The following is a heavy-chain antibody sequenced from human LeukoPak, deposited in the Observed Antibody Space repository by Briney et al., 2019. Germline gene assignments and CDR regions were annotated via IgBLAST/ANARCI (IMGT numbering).Heavy chain of an antibody. CDR2: MNPNSGNT. CDR1: GYTFTSYD. D-gene: IGHD6-19*01. CDR3: ARGIAVAGQGRTYGMDV. J-gene: IGHJ6*02. V-gene: IGHV1-8*01. Sequence: GASVKVSCKASGYTFTSYDINWVRQATGQGLEWMGWMNPNSGNTGYAQKFQGRVTMTRNTSISTAYMELSSLRSEDTAVYYCARGIAVAGQGRTYGMDVWGQGTTVTVSS.